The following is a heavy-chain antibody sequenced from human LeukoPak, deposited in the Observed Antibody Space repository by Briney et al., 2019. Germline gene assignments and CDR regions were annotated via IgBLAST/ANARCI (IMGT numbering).Heavy chain of an antibody. J-gene: IGHJ4*02. CDR2: INHSGST. D-gene: IGHD2-15*01. CDR3: ARDLVAAPSE. Sequence: SETLSLTCAVYGGSFSGYYWSWIRQPPGKGLEWIGEINHSGSTNYNPSLKSRVTISVDTSKNQFSLKLSSVTAADTAVYYCARDLVAAPSEWGQGTLVTVSS. CDR1: GGSFSGYY. V-gene: IGHV4-34*01.